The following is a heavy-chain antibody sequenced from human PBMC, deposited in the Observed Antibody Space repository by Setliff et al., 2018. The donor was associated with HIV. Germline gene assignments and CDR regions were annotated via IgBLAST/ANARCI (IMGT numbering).Heavy chain of an antibody. J-gene: IGHJ6*02. Sequence: SETLSLTCTVSGGSISSDSYYWGWIRQPPGKGLEWIGSIYYSGSTYYNPSLKSRVTISVDTSKSQFSLKMTSVTAADTAVYYCARGLSVYSYANVYYYHGMDVWGQGTTVTVSS. V-gene: IGHV4-39*01. CDR1: GGSISSDSYY. CDR2: IYYSGST. CDR3: ARGLSVYSYANVYYYHGMDV. D-gene: IGHD5-18*01.